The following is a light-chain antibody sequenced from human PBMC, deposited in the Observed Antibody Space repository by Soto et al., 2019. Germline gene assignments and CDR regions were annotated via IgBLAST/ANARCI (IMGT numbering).Light chain of an antibody. J-gene: IGKJ4*01. CDR1: QGISKS. CDR2: DAS. CDR3: QQYDDLPFT. Sequence: DIQMTQSPSSLSASVGDRVTITCQADQGISKSLSWYQQKPGMAPKLLIYDASNLETGVPSRFSGSGSGIDFTLTISSLQHEDFARYYCQQYDDLPFTLGGGTKVDIK. V-gene: IGKV1-33*01.